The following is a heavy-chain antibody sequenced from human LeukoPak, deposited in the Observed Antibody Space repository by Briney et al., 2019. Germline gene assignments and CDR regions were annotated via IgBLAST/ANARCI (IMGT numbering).Heavy chain of an antibody. J-gene: IGHJ4*02. Sequence: PGGSLRLSCAASGFTLSSYAMSWVRQAPGKGLEWVSAISGSGGSTYYADSVKGRFTISRDNSKNTLYLQMNSLRAEDTAVYYCARDAGSYGSGNYPGYWGQGTLVTVSS. CDR2: ISGSGGST. D-gene: IGHD3-10*01. CDR1: GFTLSSYA. CDR3: ARDAGSYGSGNYPGY. V-gene: IGHV3-23*01.